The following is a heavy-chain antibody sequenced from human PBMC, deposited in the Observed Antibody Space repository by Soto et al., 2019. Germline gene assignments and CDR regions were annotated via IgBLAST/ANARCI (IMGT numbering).Heavy chain of an antibody. CDR2: ISYDGSNK. V-gene: IGHV3-30*18. CDR3: AKDLGSGSGWSSDY. CDR1: GFTFSSYG. Sequence: QVQLVESGGGVVQPGRSLRLSCAASGFTFSSYGMHWVRQAPGKVLEWVAVISYDGSNKYYADSVKGRFTISRDNSKNRLYMQMNSLRAEDTAVYYGAKDLGSGSGWSSDYWGQGTLVTVSS. J-gene: IGHJ4*02. D-gene: IGHD6-19*01.